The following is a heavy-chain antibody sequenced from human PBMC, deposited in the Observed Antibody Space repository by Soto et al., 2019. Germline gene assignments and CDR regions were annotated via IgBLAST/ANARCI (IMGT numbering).Heavy chain of an antibody. CDR3: ARDISGSGWPHLAY. V-gene: IGHV3-53*04. CDR1: GFTVSSNY. J-gene: IGHJ4*02. Sequence: GGSLRLSCAASGFTVSSNYMSWVRQAPGKGLEWVSVIYSGGSTYYADSVKGRFTISRHNSKNTLYLQMNSLRAEDTAVYYCARDISGSGWPHLAYWGPGTRVTVSS. D-gene: IGHD6-19*01. CDR2: IYSGGST.